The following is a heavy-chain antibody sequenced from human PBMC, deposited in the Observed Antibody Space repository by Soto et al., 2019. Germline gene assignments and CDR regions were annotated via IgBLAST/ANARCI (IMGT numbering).Heavy chain of an antibody. D-gene: IGHD3-22*01. CDR2: IIPIFGTA. CDR1: GGTFSSYA. CDR3: ARDLDGLHDDTSGPFPRPG. V-gene: IGHV1-69*13. Sequence: SVKVSCKASGGTFSSYAISWVRQAPGQGLEWMGGIIPIFGTANYAQKFQGRVTITADESTSTAYMELSSLRSEDTAVYYCARDLDGLHDDTSGPFPRPGWGQGTLVTVSS. J-gene: IGHJ1*01.